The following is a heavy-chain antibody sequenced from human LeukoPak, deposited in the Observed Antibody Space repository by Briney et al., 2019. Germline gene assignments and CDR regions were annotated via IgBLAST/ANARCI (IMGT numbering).Heavy chain of an antibody. CDR3: TTDYYDYVWGSYRPDY. CDR1: GFSLSSYS. V-gene: IGHV3-15*01. CDR2: IKSKTDGETT. D-gene: IGHD3-16*02. J-gene: IGHJ4*02. Sequence: PGESLKLSCEGSGFSLSSYSMHWVRQAPGQGLEWVARIKSKTDGETTDYAAPVKGRFTISRDDSKNTLYLQMNSLKTEDTAVYYCTTDYYDYVWGSYRPDYWGQGTLVTVSS.